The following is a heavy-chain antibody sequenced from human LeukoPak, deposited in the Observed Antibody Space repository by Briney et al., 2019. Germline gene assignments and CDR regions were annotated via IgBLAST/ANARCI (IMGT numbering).Heavy chain of an antibody. CDR3: ARSGDGNWFDP. CDR1: GYTFSPFG. D-gene: IGHD2-21*02. V-gene: IGHV1-18*04. CDR2: ISAYDGHT. J-gene: IGHJ5*02. Sequence: ASVKVSCKASGYTFSPFGVGWVRQAPGQGLQWMGWISAYDGHTNYAQNLQGRLTLTTDTSTNTAYMELRSLRSDDTAIYYCARSGDGNWFDPWGQGTLVTVSS.